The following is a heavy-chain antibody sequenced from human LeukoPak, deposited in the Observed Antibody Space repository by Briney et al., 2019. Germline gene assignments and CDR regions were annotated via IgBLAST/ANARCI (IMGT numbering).Heavy chain of an antibody. J-gene: IGHJ4*02. CDR1: GGSISSDGYS. Sequence: SETLSLTCTVSGGSISSDGYSWSWIRQHPGKGLEWIAYIYSSGSTYYNPSLKSRVTISVDTSKNHFSLNLTSVTATDTAVYHCARGAAFDFWGQGALVTVSS. CDR2: IYSSGST. CDR3: ARGAAFDF. V-gene: IGHV4-31*03. D-gene: IGHD6-13*01.